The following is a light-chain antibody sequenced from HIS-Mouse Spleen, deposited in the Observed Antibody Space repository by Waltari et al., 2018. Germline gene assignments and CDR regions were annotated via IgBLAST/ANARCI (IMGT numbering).Light chain of an antibody. CDR2: GNS. J-gene: IGLJ3*02. CDR1: SSNIGAGYD. V-gene: IGLV1-40*01. CDR3: QSYDSSLSGSV. Sequence: QSVLTQPPSVSGAPGHVVNISLTGSSSNIGAGYDVQWYQQLPGTAPKLLIDGNSNRPSGVPDRFSGSKSGTSASLAITGLQAEDEADYYCQSYDSSLSGSVFGGVTKLTVL.